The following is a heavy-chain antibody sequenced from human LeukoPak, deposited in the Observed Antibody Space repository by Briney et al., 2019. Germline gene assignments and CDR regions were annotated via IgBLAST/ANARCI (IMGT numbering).Heavy chain of an antibody. CDR2: IEEYGRQI. V-gene: IGHV3-7*01. Sequence: QTGGSLRLSCAGSGFTFSSYWMTWVRQAPGKGLEWVANIEEYGRQIYYVDSVKGRFTISRDNAKNSVYLQMNSLRDEDTAVYYCARVGRVTTPRYCDYWGQGTRVTVSS. CDR3: ARVGRVTTPRYCDY. CDR1: GFTFSSYW. J-gene: IGHJ4*02. D-gene: IGHD4-17*01.